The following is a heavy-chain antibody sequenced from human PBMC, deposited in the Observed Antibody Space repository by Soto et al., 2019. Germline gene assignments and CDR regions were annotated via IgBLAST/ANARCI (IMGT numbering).Heavy chain of an antibody. CDR2: INHSGST. D-gene: IGHD3-10*01. J-gene: IGHJ6*02. V-gene: IGHV4-34*01. CDR3: AREGRMILWFGELYGMDV. CDR1: GVTFSGYY. Sequence: PSETLSLTSAVYGVTFSGYYWSWIRQPPGKGLEWIGEINHSGSTNYNPSLKSRVTISVDTSKNQFSLKLSSVTAADTAVYYCAREGRMILWFGELYGMDVWGQGTTVT.